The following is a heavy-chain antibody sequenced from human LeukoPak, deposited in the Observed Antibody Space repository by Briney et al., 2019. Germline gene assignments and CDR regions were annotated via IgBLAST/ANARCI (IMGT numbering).Heavy chain of an antibody. CDR2: IIPIFGTA. Sequence: SVKVSCKASGGTFSSYAISWVRQAPGQGLEWMGGIIPIFGTANYAQKFQGRVTITTDESTSTAYMELSSLRSEDTAVYYCAREAEYSYALDAFDIWGQGTMVTVSS. CDR3: AREAEYSYALDAFDI. V-gene: IGHV1-69*05. D-gene: IGHD5-18*01. CDR1: GGTFSSYA. J-gene: IGHJ3*02.